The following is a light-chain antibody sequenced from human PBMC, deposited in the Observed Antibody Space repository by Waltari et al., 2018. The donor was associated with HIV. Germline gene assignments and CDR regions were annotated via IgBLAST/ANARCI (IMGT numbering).Light chain of an antibody. CDR1: SSGVGTSYL. V-gene: IGLV2-23*02. CDR3: LSYANTKVV. CDR2: EVT. J-gene: IGLJ2*01. Sequence: QSALTQPASVYWPPGQSITISCSGTSSGVGTSYLVPWYQQPPSKAPKLIIYEVTKRPSGVSQRFAGSKSVKTATLAIAGRQAEDEADYFFLSYANTKVVFGGGTKLTVL.